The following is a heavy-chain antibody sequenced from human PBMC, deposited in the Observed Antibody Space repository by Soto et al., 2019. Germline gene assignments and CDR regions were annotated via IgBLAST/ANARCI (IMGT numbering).Heavy chain of an antibody. CDR3: ARHLKDWFDP. V-gene: IGHV4-31*03. D-gene: IGHD3-3*02. Sequence: SETLSLTCTVSGGSISSGGYYWSWIRQHPGKGLEWIGYIYYSGSTYYNPSLKSRVTISVDTSKNQFSLKLSSVTAADTDVYYCARHLKDWFDPSGQGPLVTVSS. CDR1: GGSISSGGYY. J-gene: IGHJ5*02. CDR2: IYYSGST.